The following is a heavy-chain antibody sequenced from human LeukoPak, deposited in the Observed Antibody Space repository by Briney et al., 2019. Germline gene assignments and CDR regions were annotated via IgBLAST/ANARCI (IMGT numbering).Heavy chain of an antibody. Sequence: GAAVKVSGKASGYIFTDYNIEWVRQAPGQGLEWMGLVNGKTGGTEYAPRFQGRVTVTRDRSISTAYMELTSLKSDDTAVYYCARDVIGDRRVYIDHWGRGTSVTVSS. D-gene: IGHD4-17*01. CDR3: ARDVIGDRRVYIDH. CDR1: GYIFTDYN. CDR2: VNGKTGGT. V-gene: IGHV1-2*02. J-gene: IGHJ4*02.